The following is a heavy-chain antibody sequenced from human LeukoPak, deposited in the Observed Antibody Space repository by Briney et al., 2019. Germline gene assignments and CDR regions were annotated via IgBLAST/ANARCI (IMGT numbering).Heavy chain of an antibody. V-gene: IGHV4-59*01. D-gene: IGHD3-10*01. Sequence: ASETLSLTCTVSGGSISSYYWSWIRQPPGKGLEWIGYIYYSGSTNYNPSLKSRVTISVDTSKNQFSLKLSSVTAADTAVYYCARGRVHLDYWGQGTLVTVSS. J-gene: IGHJ4*02. CDR2: IYYSGST. CDR3: ARGRVHLDY. CDR1: GGSISSYY.